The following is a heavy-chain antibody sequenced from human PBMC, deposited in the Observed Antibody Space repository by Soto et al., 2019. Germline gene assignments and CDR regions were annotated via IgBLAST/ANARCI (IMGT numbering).Heavy chain of an antibody. CDR1: CGSISSGDYY. J-gene: IGHJ6*02. D-gene: IGHD2-15*01. Sequence: SETLSLTCTVSCGSISSGDYYWSWIRQPPGKGLEWIGYIYYSGSTYYNPSLKSRVTISVDTSKNQFSLKLSSVTAADTAVYYCARDPVVAATPYYYYGMDVWGQGTTVTVSS. CDR3: ARDPVVAATPYYYYGMDV. CDR2: IYYSGST. V-gene: IGHV4-30-4*01.